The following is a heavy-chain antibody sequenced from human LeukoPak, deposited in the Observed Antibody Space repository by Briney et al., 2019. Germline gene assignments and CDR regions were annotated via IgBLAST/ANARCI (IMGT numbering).Heavy chain of an antibody. Sequence: GGSLRLSCAASGITYSSYAMNWVRQAPGKGLEWVSGISGSGGRTYYADSVKGRFTSSRDNSKDTPYLQMNSLRAEDTAVYYCARDTTMIVVLPSHGFDYWGQGTLVTVSS. V-gene: IGHV3-23*01. CDR1: GITYSSYA. CDR3: ARDTTMIVVLPSHGFDY. D-gene: IGHD3-22*01. CDR2: ISGSGGRT. J-gene: IGHJ4*02.